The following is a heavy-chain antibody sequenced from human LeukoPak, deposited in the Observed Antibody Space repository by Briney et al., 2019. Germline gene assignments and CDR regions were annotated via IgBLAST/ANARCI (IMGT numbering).Heavy chain of an antibody. V-gene: IGHV4-59*08. CDR1: GGSINSYY. CDR2: IYYSGST. D-gene: IGHD6-6*01. J-gene: IGHJ5*02. CDR3: ARHSSSSRGWFDP. Sequence: PSETLSLTCTVSGGSINSYYWSWIRQPPGKGLEWIGYIYYSGSTNYNSSLKSRVTISADTSKIQFSLKLSSVTAADTAVYYCARHSSSSRGWFDPWGQGTLVTVSS.